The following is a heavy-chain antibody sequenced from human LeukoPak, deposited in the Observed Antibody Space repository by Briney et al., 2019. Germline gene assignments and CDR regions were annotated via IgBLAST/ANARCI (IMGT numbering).Heavy chain of an antibody. D-gene: IGHD3-10*01. V-gene: IGHV4-38-2*02. CDR1: GYSISNGHS. CDR2: VYGSGST. CDR3: ARGPFGSGNYYHYYYMDV. Sequence: PSEPLSLTCSVSGYSISNGHSWGWIRQPPGKGLEWIGSVYGSGSTYYTTSLKSRVTISVDTSKNQFSLSLNYVTVADTAVDFCARGPFGSGNYYHYYYMDVWGKGTTVTVSS. J-gene: IGHJ6*03.